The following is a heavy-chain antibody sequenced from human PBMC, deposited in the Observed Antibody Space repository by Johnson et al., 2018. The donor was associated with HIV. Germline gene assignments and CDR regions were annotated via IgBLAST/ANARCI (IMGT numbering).Heavy chain of an antibody. V-gene: IGHV3-20*04. CDR1: GFTFDDYG. CDR3: VSVVRMPFSSDWKAFHI. D-gene: IGHD6-19*01. J-gene: IGHJ3*02. Sequence: MLLVESGGGVVRPGGSLRLSCAASGFTFDDYGMSWVRHVPGTGLAWVSGINWNGDSTGYAASVKGRFILSRDNAKNSLFLQMNSLRAGDTALYYCVSVVRMPFSSDWKAFHIWGQGTLVSVSS. CDR2: INWNGDST.